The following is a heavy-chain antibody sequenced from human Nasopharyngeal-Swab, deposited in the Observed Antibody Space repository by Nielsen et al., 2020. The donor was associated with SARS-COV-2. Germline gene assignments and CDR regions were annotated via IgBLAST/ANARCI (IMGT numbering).Heavy chain of an antibody. V-gene: IGHV1-24*01. Sequence: ASAKLSCKVSGYTLTELSMHWVRQAPANGLEWMGGFDPEDGETIYAQKFQGRVTMTEDTSTDTAYMELSSLRSEDTAVYYCATGFAITMVRGVRYYYSGMGVWGQGTTVAVSS. CDR1: GYTLTELS. CDR3: ATGFAITMVRGVRYYYSGMGV. J-gene: IGHJ6*02. D-gene: IGHD3-10*01. CDR2: FDPEDGET.